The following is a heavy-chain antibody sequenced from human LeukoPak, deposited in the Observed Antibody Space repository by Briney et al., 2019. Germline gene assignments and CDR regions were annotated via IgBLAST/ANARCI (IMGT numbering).Heavy chain of an antibody. D-gene: IGHD6-13*01. CDR2: INPNSGGT. V-gene: IGHV1-2*02. J-gene: IGHJ4*02. CDR1: GYTFTSYY. Sequence: ASVKVSCKASGYTFTSYYMHWVRQAPGQGLEWMGWINPNSGGTNYAQKFQGRVTMTRDTSISTAYMELSRLRSDDTAVYYCARDQVNSAIAAAGRAENDYWGQGTLVTVSS. CDR3: ARDQVNSAIAAAGRAENDY.